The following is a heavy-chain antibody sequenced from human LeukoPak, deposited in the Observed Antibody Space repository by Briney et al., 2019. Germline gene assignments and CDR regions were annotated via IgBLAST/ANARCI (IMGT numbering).Heavy chain of an antibody. CDR3: ARIGYCSSTSCPYYYYYYMDV. D-gene: IGHD2-2*01. Sequence: SETLSLTCAVYGGSFRGYYWSWIRQPPGKGLEWIGEINHSGSTNYNPSLKSRVTISVDTSKNQFSLKLSSVTAADTAVYYCARIGYCSSTSCPYYYYYYMDVWGKGTTVTVSS. J-gene: IGHJ6*03. V-gene: IGHV4-34*01. CDR1: GGSFRGYY. CDR2: INHSGST.